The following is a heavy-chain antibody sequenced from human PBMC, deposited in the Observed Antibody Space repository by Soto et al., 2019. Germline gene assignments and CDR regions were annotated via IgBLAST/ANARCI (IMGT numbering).Heavy chain of an antibody. CDR1: CGFICSGVYY. J-gene: IGHJ2*01. CDR2: ISDSGST. Sequence: QVRRQESGPGLVKPSQTLSLTCSVSCGFICSGVYYCSWFRQHSGQGLERSGYISDSGSTDYNPSVDSRVTISLDMSENQFSLSLTSVTAADTAVYYCARGTNWYFDLWGRGTLVTVSS. CDR3: ARGTNWYFDL. V-gene: IGHV4-31*03.